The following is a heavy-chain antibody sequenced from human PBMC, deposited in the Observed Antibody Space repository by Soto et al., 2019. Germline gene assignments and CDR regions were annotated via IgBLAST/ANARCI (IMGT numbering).Heavy chain of an antibody. D-gene: IGHD2-15*01. Sequence: ASVKVSCKASGYTFTSYGISWVRQAPGQGLEWMGWISAYNGNTNYAQKLQGRVTMTTDTSTSTAYMELRSLRSDDTAVYYCARDGVVVAAPINWFDPWGQRTLVTVSS. J-gene: IGHJ5*02. V-gene: IGHV1-18*01. CDR2: ISAYNGNT. CDR1: GYTFTSYG. CDR3: ARDGVVVAAPINWFDP.